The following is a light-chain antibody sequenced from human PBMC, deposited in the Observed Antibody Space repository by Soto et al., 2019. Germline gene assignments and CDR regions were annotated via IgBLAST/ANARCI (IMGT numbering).Light chain of an antibody. CDR3: QQYNSYSRT. J-gene: IGKJ1*01. CDR1: QSISSW. CDR2: DAS. Sequence: DIQITQSPSTLSASVGDRVTITCRASQSISSWLAWYQQKTGKPPKLLIYDASSLESGVPSRFRGSGSGTEFTLTISRLQPDDFETYYCQQYNSYSRTFGQGTKVDIK. V-gene: IGKV1-5*01.